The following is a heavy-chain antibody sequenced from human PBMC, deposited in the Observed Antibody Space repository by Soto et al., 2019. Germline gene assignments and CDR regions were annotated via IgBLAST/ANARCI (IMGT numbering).Heavy chain of an antibody. CDR2: IYYSGST. V-gene: IGHV4-39*01. D-gene: IGHD6-19*01. CDR3: ARWGYSSGWHYFDY. Sequence: QLQLQESGPGLVKPSETLSLTCTVSGGSISSSSYYWGWIRQPPGKGLEWIGSIYYSGSTYYNPSLKSRVTISVDTSKNQVSLKLSSVTAADTAVYYCARWGYSSGWHYFDYWGQGTLVTVSS. CDR1: GGSISSSSYY. J-gene: IGHJ4*02.